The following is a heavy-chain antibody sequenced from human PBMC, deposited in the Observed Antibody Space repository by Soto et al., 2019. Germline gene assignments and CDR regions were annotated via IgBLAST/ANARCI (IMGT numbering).Heavy chain of an antibody. CDR2: INHSGST. J-gene: IGHJ4*02. D-gene: IGHD3-3*01. CDR3: ARALSGDFWSGPPVY. CDR1: GGSFSGYY. Sequence: PSETLSLTCAVYGGSFSGYYWSWIRQPPGKGLEWIGVINHSGSTNYNPSLKSRVTISVDTSKNQFSLKLSSVTAADTAVYYCARALSGDFWSGPPVYWGQGTLVT. V-gene: IGHV4-34*01.